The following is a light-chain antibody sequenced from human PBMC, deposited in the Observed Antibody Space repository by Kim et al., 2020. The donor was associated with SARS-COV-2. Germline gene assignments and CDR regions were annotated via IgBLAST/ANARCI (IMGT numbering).Light chain of an antibody. J-gene: IGKJ4*01. V-gene: IGKV3-11*01. Sequence: LSPGERATLSCRASQSVSSYLAWYQQKPGQAPRLLIYDASNRATGIPARFSGSGSGTDFTLTISSLEPEDFAVYFCQQRSNWPLTFGGGTKVDIK. CDR2: DAS. CDR3: QQRSNWPLT. CDR1: QSVSSY.